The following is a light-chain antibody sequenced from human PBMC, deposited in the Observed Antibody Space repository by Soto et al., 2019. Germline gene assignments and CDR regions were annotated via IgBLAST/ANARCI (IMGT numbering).Light chain of an antibody. CDR2: EVN. V-gene: IGLV2-8*01. CDR1: SSDIGGYNY. Sequence: QSVLTQPPSASGSPGQSVTISCTGTSSDIGGYNYVSWYQQHPGKAPKLMIFEVNKRPSGVPDRFSGSKSGNSASLTVSGLQAADEADYYCSSYAGSNNFVLFGGGTKLTVL. J-gene: IGLJ2*01. CDR3: SSYAGSNNFVL.